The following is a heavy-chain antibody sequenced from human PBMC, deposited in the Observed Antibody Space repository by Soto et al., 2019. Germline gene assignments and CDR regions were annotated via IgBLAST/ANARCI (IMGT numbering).Heavy chain of an antibody. CDR3: ARDPSGSGANCDY. D-gene: IGHD3-10*01. CDR1: GGSIRSGGYS. J-gene: IGHJ4*02. Sequence: QLQLQESGSGLVQPSQTVSLTCAVSGGSIRSGGYSWRGIRQPPGKGLEWIGYIDHSGSTYYNPSLTSRVNISVDTSKNQRSLKVTSVTAADTAVYYCARDPSGSGANCDYWGQGALVIVSA. CDR2: IDHSGST. V-gene: IGHV4-30-2*01.